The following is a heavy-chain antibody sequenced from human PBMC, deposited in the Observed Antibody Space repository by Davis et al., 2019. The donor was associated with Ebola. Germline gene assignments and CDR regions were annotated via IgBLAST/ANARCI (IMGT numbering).Heavy chain of an antibody. CDR1: GYSFTSYW. CDR2: IDPSDSYT. Sequence: GESLKISCNGSGYSFTSYWISWVRQLPGKGLEWMGRIDPSDSYTNYSPSFQGHVTISADKSISTAYLQWSSLKASDTAMYYCARQGGIQQLPGYYYGMDVWGQGTTVTVSS. CDR3: ARQGGIQQLPGYYYGMDV. J-gene: IGHJ6*02. D-gene: IGHD5-18*01. V-gene: IGHV5-10-1*01.